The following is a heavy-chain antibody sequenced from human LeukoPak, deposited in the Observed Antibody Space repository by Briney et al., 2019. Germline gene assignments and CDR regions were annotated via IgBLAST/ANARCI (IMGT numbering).Heavy chain of an antibody. D-gene: IGHD6-13*01. V-gene: IGHV3-23*01. CDR3: AKDAEAAAGHYYYYYMDV. CDR2: IGGSNTNT. Sequence: PGGSLRLSCATSGLTFSNSGMSWVRQAPGKGLEWVSSIGGSNTNTYYADSVKGRFTVSRDNSKSTVSLQMNSLRAEDTALYYCAKDAEAAAGHYYYYYMDVWGKGTTVTVSS. J-gene: IGHJ6*03. CDR1: GLTFSNSG.